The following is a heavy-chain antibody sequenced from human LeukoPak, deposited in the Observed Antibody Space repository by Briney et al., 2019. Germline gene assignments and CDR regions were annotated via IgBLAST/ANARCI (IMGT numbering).Heavy chain of an antibody. J-gene: IGHJ6*02. CDR3: ARDGLSMATYYYYGMDV. V-gene: IGHV1-46*01. Sequence: ASVKVSCKASGYTFTSYYMHWVRQAPGQGLEWMGIINPSGGSTSYAQKFQGRVTMTRDTSTSIVYMELSSLRSEDTAVYYCARDGLSMATYYYYGMDVWGQGTTVTVSS. CDR2: INPSGGST. CDR1: GYTFTSYY. D-gene: IGHD5-24*01.